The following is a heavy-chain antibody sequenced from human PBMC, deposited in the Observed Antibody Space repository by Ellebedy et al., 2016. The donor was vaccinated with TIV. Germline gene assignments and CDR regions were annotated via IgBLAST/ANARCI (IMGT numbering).Heavy chain of an antibody. CDR1: GFTVRNSY. J-gene: IGHJ4*02. CDR2: IRDDIRDDSRT. D-gene: IGHD1-14*01. CDR3: AGVLADSSYWYHFDY. Sequence: GGSLRLSCAVSGFTVRNSYMGWVRQAPGKGLEWVAFIRDDIRDDSRTDYGDSVKGRFTVSRDKNTLYLQMNSLRDEDTAVYYCAGVLADSSYWYHFDYWGQGTLVIVSS. V-gene: IGHV3-53*01.